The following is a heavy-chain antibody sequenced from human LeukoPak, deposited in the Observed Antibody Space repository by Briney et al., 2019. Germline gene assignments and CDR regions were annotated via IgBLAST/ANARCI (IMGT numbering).Heavy chain of an antibody. Sequence: GGSLRLSCAASGFTFSYHWMTWVRQAPGKGLEWVANIKNDGAVKNYVDSVKGRFTISRDNSKNTLYLQMNSLRAEDTAVYYCAKDGLWFDPNNWFDPWGQGTLVTVSS. J-gene: IGHJ5*02. V-gene: IGHV3-7*03. D-gene: IGHD2-21*01. CDR1: GFTFSYHW. CDR3: AKDGLWFDPNNWFDP. CDR2: IKNDGAVK.